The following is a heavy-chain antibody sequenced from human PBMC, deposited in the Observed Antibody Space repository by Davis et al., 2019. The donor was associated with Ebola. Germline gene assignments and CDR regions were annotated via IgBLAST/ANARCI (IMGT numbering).Heavy chain of an antibody. J-gene: IGHJ4*02. CDR1: GYNFRDYW. Sequence: GESLKISCMASGYNFRDYWIVWVRQMPGKGLEWMGNIYPGDSASRYSPSFQGQVTLSADKSISTAYLQWKSLRASDTAIYYGARQGGGSGRLTSFDYWGQGTLVTVSS. D-gene: IGHD1-26*01. V-gene: IGHV5-51*01. CDR3: ARQGGGSGRLTSFDY. CDR2: IYPGDSAS.